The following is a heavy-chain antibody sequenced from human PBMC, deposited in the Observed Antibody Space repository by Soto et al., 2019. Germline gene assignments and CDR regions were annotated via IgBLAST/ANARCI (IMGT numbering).Heavy chain of an antibody. CDR1: GFTVSSNY. CDR2: IYSGGST. Sequence: EVQLVESGGGLIQPGGSLRLSCAASGFTVSSNYMSWVRQAPGKGLEWVSVIYSGGSTYYADSVKGRFTISRDNSKNTLYLQMNSLRAEDTAVYYCARDTGDLGNYYYCGMDVWGQGTTVTVSS. J-gene: IGHJ6*02. D-gene: IGHD3-10*01. CDR3: ARDTGDLGNYYYCGMDV. V-gene: IGHV3-53*01.